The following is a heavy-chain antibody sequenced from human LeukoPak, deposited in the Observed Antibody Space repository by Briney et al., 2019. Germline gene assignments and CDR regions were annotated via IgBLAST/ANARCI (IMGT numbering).Heavy chain of an antibody. CDR3: ATETNGRHYDY. V-gene: IGHV3-21*06. CDR2: IGPTGTDR. J-gene: IGHJ4*02. CDR1: GLTFSTSG. Sequence: GGSLRLSCTASGLTFSTSGFNWVRQAPGQGLQWVASIGPTGTDRYHADSIKGRFTISRDNANNFLYLQMNSLRAEDTAVYYCATETNGRHYDYWGQGTLLTVSS. D-gene: IGHD1-14*01.